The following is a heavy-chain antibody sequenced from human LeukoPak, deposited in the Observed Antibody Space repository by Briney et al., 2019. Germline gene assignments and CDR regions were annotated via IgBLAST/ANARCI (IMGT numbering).Heavy chain of an antibody. CDR2: IYYSGST. J-gene: IGHJ5*02. CDR3: ARTGILTGSIDP. D-gene: IGHD3-9*01. CDR1: GGSISSGDYY. V-gene: IGHV4-30-4*01. Sequence: SETLSLTCTVSGGSISSGDYYWSWIRQPPGKGLEWIGYIYYSGSTYYNPSLKSRVTISVDTSKNQFSLKLSSVTAADTAVYYCARTGILTGSIDPWGQGTLVTVSS.